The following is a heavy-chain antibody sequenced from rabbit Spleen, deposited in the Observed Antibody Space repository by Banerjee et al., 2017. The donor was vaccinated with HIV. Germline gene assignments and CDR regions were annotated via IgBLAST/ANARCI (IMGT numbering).Heavy chain of an antibody. CDR3: ARRYYVDGDGGYLDL. Sequence: QQQLEESGGGLVKPGGTLTLTCKASGIDFSSGYYMSWVRQAPGKGLEWIAWIGTGSSATTYYASWAKGRFTISKTSSTTVTLQMTSLTAADTATYFCARRYYVDGDGGYLDLWGPGTLVTVS. CDR2: IGTGSSATT. CDR1: GIDFSSGYY. J-gene: IGHJ4*01. V-gene: IGHV1S45*01. D-gene: IGHD2-1*01.